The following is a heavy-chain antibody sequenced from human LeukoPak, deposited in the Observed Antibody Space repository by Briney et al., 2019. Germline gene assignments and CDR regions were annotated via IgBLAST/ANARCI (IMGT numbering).Heavy chain of an antibody. J-gene: IGHJ5*02. Sequence: PSETLSFTCAVYGGSFSNYYWSSIRQPPGKGLEWIGEINHSGSTNYNPSLKSRVTISADTSKNQVSLRLSSVTAADSAVYYCAGGAKHCTSANCRRWFDPWGQGTPVTVSS. D-gene: IGHD2/OR15-2a*01. CDR1: GGSFSNYY. CDR2: INHSGST. CDR3: AGGAKHCTSANCRRWFDP. V-gene: IGHV4-34*01.